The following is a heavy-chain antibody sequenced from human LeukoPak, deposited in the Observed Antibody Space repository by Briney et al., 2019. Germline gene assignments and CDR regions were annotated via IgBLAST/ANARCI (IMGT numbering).Heavy chain of an antibody. CDR1: GYTFTSYG. D-gene: IGHD1-7*01. J-gene: IGHJ6*02. CDR3: ARDLRSPRGCPGNY. CDR2: ISTDNGNT. V-gene: IGHV1-18*01. Sequence: ASVKVSCKASGYTFTSYGITWVRQAPGQGLEWMGWISTDNGNTNYAQKLQDRVTMTTDTSTNTAYMELRSLRSDDTAVYYCARDLRSPRGCPGNYWGQGTTVTVSS.